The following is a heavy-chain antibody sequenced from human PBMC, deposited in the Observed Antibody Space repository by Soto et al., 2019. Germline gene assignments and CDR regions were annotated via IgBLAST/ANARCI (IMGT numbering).Heavy chain of an antibody. V-gene: IGHV3-64*01. CDR1: GFTFSSYA. CDR3: ARQWLDSYYFDY. CDR2: ISSNGGST. Sequence: PGGSLRLSCAASGFTFSSYAMHWVRQAPGKGLEYVSAISSNGGSTYYANSVKGRFTISRDNSKNTLYLQMGSLRAEDMAVYYCARQWLDSYYFDYWGQGPLVTVSS. D-gene: IGHD6-19*01. J-gene: IGHJ4*02.